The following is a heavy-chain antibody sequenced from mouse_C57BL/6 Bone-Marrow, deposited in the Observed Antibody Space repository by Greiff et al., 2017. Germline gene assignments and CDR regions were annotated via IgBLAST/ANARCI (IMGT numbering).Heavy chain of an antibody. V-gene: IGHV1-61*01. J-gene: IGHJ2*01. Sequence: QVHVKQSGAELVRPGSSVKLSCKASGYTFTSYWMDWVKQRPGQGLEWIGNIYPSDSETHYNQKFKDKATLTVDKSSSTAYMQPSSLTSEDSAVYYCARSDYYGSGDYWGQGTTLTVSS. D-gene: IGHD1-1*01. CDR1: GYTFTSYW. CDR2: IYPSDSET. CDR3: ARSDYYGSGDY.